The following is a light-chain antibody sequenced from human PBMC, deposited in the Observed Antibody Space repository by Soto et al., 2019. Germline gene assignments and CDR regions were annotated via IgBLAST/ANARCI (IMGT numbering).Light chain of an antibody. Sequence: EIVMTQSPATLSVSPGERATLSCRASQSISSNLAWYQQKPGQAPRLLIYGASTRATGIPSRFSGSWSGTEFTLHISSLQSEDFAVYYCQQYNNWPWTFGQGTKVEIK. V-gene: IGKV3-15*01. CDR1: QSISSN. J-gene: IGKJ1*01. CDR2: GAS. CDR3: QQYNNWPWT.